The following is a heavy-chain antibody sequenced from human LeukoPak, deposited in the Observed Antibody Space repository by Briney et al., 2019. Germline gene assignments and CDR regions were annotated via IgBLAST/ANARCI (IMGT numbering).Heavy chain of an antibody. CDR2: IYYSGST. V-gene: IGHV4-59*08. D-gene: IGHD5-12*01. J-gene: IGHJ4*02. CDR1: GGSITGYY. CDR3: ARQGGVATTFDY. Sequence: ASETLSLTCTVSGGSITGYYWNWIRQPPGKGLEWIGYIYYSGSTNYNPSLKSRVTISVDTSENQFSVKLNSVTAADTAVYYCARQGGVATTFDYWGQGTLVSVSS.